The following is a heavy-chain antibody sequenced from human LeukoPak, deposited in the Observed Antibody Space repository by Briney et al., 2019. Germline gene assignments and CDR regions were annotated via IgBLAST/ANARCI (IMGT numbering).Heavy chain of an antibody. Sequence: GGSLRLSCAASGFTFSSYGVHWVRQAPGKGLEWVAVISYDGSNKYYADSVKGRFTISRDNSKNTLYLQMNSLRAEDTAVYYCARDQRPYYYDSSGALDYWGQGTLVTVSS. CDR2: ISYDGSNK. D-gene: IGHD3-22*01. V-gene: IGHV3-30*03. CDR3: ARDQRPYYYDSSGALDY. J-gene: IGHJ4*02. CDR1: GFTFSSYG.